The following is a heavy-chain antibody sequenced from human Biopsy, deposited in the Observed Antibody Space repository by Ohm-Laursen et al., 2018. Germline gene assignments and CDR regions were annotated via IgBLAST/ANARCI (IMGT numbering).Heavy chain of an antibody. Sequence: GTLSLTCAVFGKTFSDYQWSWIRQPPGKGLEWIGKINQAGTTNYNPSLKSRVSISADASKYEFYLRLTSLTAADTAVYLCGNEVHGRDYWGLGAQVTVSS. D-gene: IGHD2-15*01. J-gene: IGHJ4*02. CDR3: GNEVHGRDY. CDR2: INQAGTT. CDR1: GKTFSDYQ. V-gene: IGHV4-34*08.